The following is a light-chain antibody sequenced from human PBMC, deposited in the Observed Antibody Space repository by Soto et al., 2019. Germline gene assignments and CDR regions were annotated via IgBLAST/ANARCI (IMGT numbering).Light chain of an antibody. Sequence: EIVLTQSPGTLSLSPGERATLSCRASQSVASNYLAWYQQTPGQAPRLLIYGASSRVTGIPDRFSGSGSGTAFTLTISRLEPEDFAIFYCQQYFISPWTFGQGTKVAIK. CDR1: QSVASNY. V-gene: IGKV3-20*01. J-gene: IGKJ1*01. CDR2: GAS. CDR3: QQYFISPWT.